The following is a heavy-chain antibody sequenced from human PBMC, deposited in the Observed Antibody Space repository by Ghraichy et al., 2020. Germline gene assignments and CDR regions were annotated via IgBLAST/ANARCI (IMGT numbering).Heavy chain of an antibody. D-gene: IGHD3-22*01. Sequence: GGSLRLSCAASGFTFSSYGMHWVRQAPGKGLEWVSVISYDGSNKYYADSVKGRFTISRDNSKNTLYLQMSSLRAEDTAVYYCAKESPDYYDGSGYKPDYCGQGTLVTVSP. CDR3: AKESPDYYDGSGYKPDY. V-gene: IGHV3-30*18. CDR1: GFTFSSYG. CDR2: ISYDGSNK. J-gene: IGHJ4*02.